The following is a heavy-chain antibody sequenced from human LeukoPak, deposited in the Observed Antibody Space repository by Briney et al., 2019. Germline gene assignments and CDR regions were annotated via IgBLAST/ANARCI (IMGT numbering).Heavy chain of an antibody. J-gene: IGHJ4*02. D-gene: IGHD3-10*01. Sequence: GGSLRLSCAASGFTVSSNYMSWVRQAPGKGLEWVSVIYSGGSTYYADSAKGRFTISRDNSKNTLYLQMNSLRAEDTAVYYCAKADRADVPSKVDYWGQGTLVTVSS. CDR2: IYSGGST. CDR1: GFTVSSNY. CDR3: AKADRADVPSKVDY. V-gene: IGHV3-66*01.